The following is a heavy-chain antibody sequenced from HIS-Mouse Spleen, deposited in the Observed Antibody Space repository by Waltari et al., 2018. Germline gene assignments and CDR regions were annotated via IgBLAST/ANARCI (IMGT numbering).Heavy chain of an antibody. Sequence: QVQLVESGGGVVQPGRSLRLFCAASGFPFGSSGMHWVRQAPGKGLEWVAVISYDGSNKYYADSVKGRFTISRDNSKNTLYLQMSSLRAEDTAVYYCAKIRVGATDYWGQGTLVTVSS. CDR1: GFPFGSSG. CDR2: ISYDGSNK. V-gene: IGHV3-30*18. CDR3: AKIRVGATDY. J-gene: IGHJ4*02. D-gene: IGHD1-26*01.